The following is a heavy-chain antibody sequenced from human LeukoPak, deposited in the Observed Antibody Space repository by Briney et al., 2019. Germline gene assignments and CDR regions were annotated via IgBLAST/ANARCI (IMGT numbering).Heavy chain of an antibody. Sequence: SETLSLTCAVYGGSLSGYYWSWIRQPPGKGLEWIGEINHSGSTSYNPSLESRVTISVDASQNYFSLRLTSLTAADTAVHYCAPRPGSHPPLTRIGKGNCYLGQGPLVTVSS. CDR1: GGSLSGYY. CDR3: APRPGSHPPLTRIGKGNCY. D-gene: IGHD1-1*01. J-gene: IGHJ4*02. V-gene: IGHV4-34*01. CDR2: INHSGST.